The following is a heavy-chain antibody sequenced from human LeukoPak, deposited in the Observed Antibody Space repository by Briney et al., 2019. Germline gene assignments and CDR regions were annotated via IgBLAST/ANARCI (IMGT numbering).Heavy chain of an antibody. D-gene: IGHD3-3*01. J-gene: IGHJ6*03. CDR3: AREGGELRFLEWLSTHYYYYYMDV. CDR2: ISAYNGNT. V-gene: IGHV1-18*01. Sequence: ASVKVSCKASGYTFTSYGISWVRQAPGQGLEWMGWISAYNGNTNYAQKLQGRVTMTTDTSTSTAYMELRSLRSDDTAVYYCAREGGELRFLEWLSTHYYYYYMDVWGKGTTVTVSS. CDR1: GYTFTSYG.